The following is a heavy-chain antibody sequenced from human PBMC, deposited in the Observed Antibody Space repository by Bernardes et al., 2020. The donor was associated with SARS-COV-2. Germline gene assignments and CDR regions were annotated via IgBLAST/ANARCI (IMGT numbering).Heavy chain of an antibody. V-gene: IGHV1-2*04. Sequence: ASVKVSCKASGYTFTGYYMHWVRQAPGQGLEWMGWINPNSGGTNYAQKFQGWVTMTRDTSISTAYMELSSVTAADTAVYYCARGPRYWKYSSGWYIMDVWGKGTTVTVSS. CDR1: GYTFTGYY. D-gene: IGHD6-19*01. J-gene: IGHJ6*03. CDR2: INPNSGGT. CDR3: ARGPRYWKYSSGWYIMDV.